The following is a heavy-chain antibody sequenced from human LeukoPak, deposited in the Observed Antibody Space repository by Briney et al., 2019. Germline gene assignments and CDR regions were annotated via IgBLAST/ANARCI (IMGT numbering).Heavy chain of an antibody. J-gene: IGHJ4*02. CDR1: GFTFSSYV. D-gene: IGHD3-22*01. CDR3: ARDRSGYYFDN. V-gene: IGHV3-30*04. CDR2: ISYDGSNE. Sequence: GGSLRLSCAASGFTFSSYVMHWVRQAPGKGLEWVAIISYDGSNEYYADSVKGRFTISRDNSKNTLYLQMNSLRAEDTAVYYCARDRSGYYFDNWGQGTLVTVSS.